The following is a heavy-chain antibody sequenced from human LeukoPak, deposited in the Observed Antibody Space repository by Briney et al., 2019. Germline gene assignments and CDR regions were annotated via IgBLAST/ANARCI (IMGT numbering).Heavy chain of an antibody. J-gene: IGHJ5*02. CDR1: GGTFSSYA. CDR2: IIPIFGTA. CDR3: ARAKPFRSDIVVVPAAIGWFDP. Sequence: ASVKVSCKASGGTFSSYAISWVRQAPGQGLEWMGGIIPIFGTANYAQKFQGRVTITADESTSTAYMELSSLRSEDTAVYYCARAKPFRSDIVVVPAAIGWFDPWGQGTLVTVSS. D-gene: IGHD2-2*02. V-gene: IGHV1-69*01.